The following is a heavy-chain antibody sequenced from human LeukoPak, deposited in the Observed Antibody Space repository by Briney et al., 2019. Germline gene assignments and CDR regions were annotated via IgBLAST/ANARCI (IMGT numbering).Heavy chain of an antibody. CDR3: ARGDYYDSSGYHDY. J-gene: IGHJ4*02. CDR1: RFTFSSCA. Sequence: SGGSLRLSCAASRFTFSSCAMNWVRQAPGKGLVWVSRINSDGSSTSYADSVKGRFTISRDNAKNTLYLQMNSLRAEDTAVYYCARGDYYDSSGYHDYWGQGTLVTVSS. CDR2: INSDGSST. V-gene: IGHV3-74*01. D-gene: IGHD3-22*01.